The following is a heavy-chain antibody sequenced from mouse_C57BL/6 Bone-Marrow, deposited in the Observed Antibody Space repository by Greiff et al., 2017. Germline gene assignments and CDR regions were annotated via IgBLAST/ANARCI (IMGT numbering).Heavy chain of an antibody. CDR3: ARCLCDYYAMDY. V-gene: IGHV1-64*01. Sequence: QVQLQQSGAELVKPGASVKLSCKASGYTFTSYWMHWVKQRPGQGLEWIGMIHPNSGSTNYNEKFKSKATLTVDKSSSTAYMQLSSLTSEDSAVYYCARCLCDYYAMDYWGQGTSVTVSS. CDR2: IHPNSGST. CDR1: GYTFTSYW. D-gene: IGHD6-5*01. J-gene: IGHJ4*01.